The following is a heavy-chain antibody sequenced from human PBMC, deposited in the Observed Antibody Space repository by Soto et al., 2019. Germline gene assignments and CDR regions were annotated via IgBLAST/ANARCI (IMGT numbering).Heavy chain of an antibody. Sequence: SETLSLTCTVSGGSISSGNYYWSWIRQPPGKGLEWIGFISYSGSTYYNLSLKSRITISVDTSKNQFSLNLSFVTAADTALYYCAKDGNSGSYYLFDYWGQGTLVTVSS. V-gene: IGHV4-30-4*01. J-gene: IGHJ4*02. CDR2: ISYSGST. CDR1: GGSISSGNYY. CDR3: AKDGNSGSYYLFDY. D-gene: IGHD1-26*01.